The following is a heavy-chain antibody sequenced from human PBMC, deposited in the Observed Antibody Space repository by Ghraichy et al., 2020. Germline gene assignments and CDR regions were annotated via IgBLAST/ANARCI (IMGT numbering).Heavy chain of an antibody. CDR3: ARGNYGPFGMDV. CDR1: GFTFSSYW. V-gene: IGHV3-74*01. J-gene: IGHJ6*02. Sequence: LSLTCAASGFTFSSYWMHWVRQAPGKGLVWVSRINSDGSSTSYADSVKGRFTISRDNAKNTLYLQMNSLRAEDTAVYYCARGNYGPFGMDVWGQGTTVTVSS. CDR2: INSDGSST. D-gene: IGHD4-11*01.